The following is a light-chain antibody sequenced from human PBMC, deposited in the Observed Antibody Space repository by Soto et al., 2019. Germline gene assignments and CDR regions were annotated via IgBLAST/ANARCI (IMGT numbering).Light chain of an antibody. CDR1: QTVGSN. Sequence: EIVMTQSRATLSVSPGERATLSCRSSQTVGSNLAWYQQKPGQAPRLLIYGASTRATGIPARFSGSGSGTDFTLTISSLEPEDFAIYYCQQRYNWPPITFGQGTRLEI. J-gene: IGKJ5*01. CDR3: QQRYNWPPIT. V-gene: IGKV3D-15*01. CDR2: GAS.